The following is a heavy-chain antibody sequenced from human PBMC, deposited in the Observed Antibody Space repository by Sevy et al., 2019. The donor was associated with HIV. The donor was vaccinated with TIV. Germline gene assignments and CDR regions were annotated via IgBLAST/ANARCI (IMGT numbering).Heavy chain of an antibody. V-gene: IGHV3-30*02. CDR1: GFTFSTYG. CDR3: GKVLLIVVVPAAIDYYYGMDV. J-gene: IGHJ6*02. D-gene: IGHD2-2*01. CDR2: IRFDGTIQ. Sequence: GGSLRLSCAASGFTFSTYGMHWVRQAPGKGLEWVAFIRFDGTIQYYTDSVKGRLTISRDNSKNTLYLQMNSLRAEDTAVYFCGKVLLIVVVPAAIDYYYGMDVWGQGTTVTVSS.